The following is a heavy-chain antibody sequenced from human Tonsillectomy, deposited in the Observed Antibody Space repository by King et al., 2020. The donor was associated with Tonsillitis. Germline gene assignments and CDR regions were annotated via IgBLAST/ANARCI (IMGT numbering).Heavy chain of an antibody. J-gene: IGHJ4*02. D-gene: IGHD2-21*02. CDR1: GFTFSHHA. Sequence: VQLVESGGGVVQPGRSLRLSCSASGFTFSHHAMHWVRQAPGKGLEWVAVIPYDRNNGVYADSVKGRFTISRDNSKNTVSLQMNSLRAEDTALYFCARGGDIYCDGDCPTVDYWGQGTLVTVSS. V-gene: IGHV3-30-3*01. CDR3: ARGGDIYCDGDCPTVDY. CDR2: IPYDRNNG.